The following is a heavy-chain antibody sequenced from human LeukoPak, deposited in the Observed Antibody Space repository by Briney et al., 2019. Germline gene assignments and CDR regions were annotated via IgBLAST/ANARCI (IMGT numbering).Heavy chain of an antibody. V-gene: IGHV4-31*03. J-gene: IGHJ4*02. Sequence: PSQTLSLTCTVSGGSISSGGYYWSWLRQHPGRGLEWFGYIYYSGSTYYNPSLKSRVTISVDTSKNQFSLKLSSVTAADTAVYYCARDRSSDTAMVYYFDYWGQGTLVTVSS. CDR2: IYYSGST. CDR1: GGSISSGGYY. D-gene: IGHD5-18*01. CDR3: ARDRSSDTAMVYYFDY.